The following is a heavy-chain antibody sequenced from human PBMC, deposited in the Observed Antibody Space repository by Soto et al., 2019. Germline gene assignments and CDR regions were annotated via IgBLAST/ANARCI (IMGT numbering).Heavy chain of an antibody. Sequence: SQTLSLTCAISGDSVSSNSAAWNWIRQSPSRGLEWLGRTYYRSKWYNDYAVSVKSRITINPDTSKNQFSLQLNSVTPEDTAVYYCARDSIFGGNPHYYYGMYVWGQGTTVTVSS. CDR3: ARDSIFGGNPHYYYGMYV. CDR1: GDSVSSNSAA. CDR2: TYYRSKWYN. D-gene: IGHD3-10*02. J-gene: IGHJ6*02. V-gene: IGHV6-1*01.